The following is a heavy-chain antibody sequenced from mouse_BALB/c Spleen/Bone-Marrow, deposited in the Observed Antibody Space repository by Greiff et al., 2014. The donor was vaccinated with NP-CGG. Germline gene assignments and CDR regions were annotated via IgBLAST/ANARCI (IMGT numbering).Heavy chain of an antibody. CDR1: GFNIKDTY. J-gene: IGHJ2*01. CDR2: IVPANGNT. V-gene: IGHV14-3*02. D-gene: IGHD2-4*01. CDR3: ASYDYGYYFDY. Sequence: VQLKESGAELVKPGASVKLSCTTSGFNIKDTYMHWVKLRPVQGLEWIGRIVPANGNTKYAPKFQGKATITADTSSNTAYLQLSSLTSEDTAVYFCASYDYGYYFDYWGQGTTPTVSS.